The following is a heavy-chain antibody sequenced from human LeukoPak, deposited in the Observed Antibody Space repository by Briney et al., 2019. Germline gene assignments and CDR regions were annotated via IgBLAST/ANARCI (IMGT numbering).Heavy chain of an antibody. CDR2: INSNTGAT. CDR1: GFTFTDYY. CDR3: VRDVTRGGF. Sequence: ASVKVSCKASGFTFTDYYMHWARQAPGQGLEWMGWINSNTGATNYAQNFQGRATMTRDTSISTAYMDLSRLTSDDTAMYYCVRDVTRGGFWGQGTLVTVSS. D-gene: IGHD3-16*01. V-gene: IGHV1-2*02. J-gene: IGHJ4*02.